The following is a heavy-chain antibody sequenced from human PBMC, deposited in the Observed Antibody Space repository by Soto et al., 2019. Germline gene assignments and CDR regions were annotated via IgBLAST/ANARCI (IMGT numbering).Heavy chain of an antibody. J-gene: IGHJ6*02. Sequence: PGGFLRLSCAASGFTFSSYAMHWVRQAPGKGLEWVAVISYDGSNKYYADSVRGRFTISTDTSTSTAYMELRSLRSDDTAVYYYARVSPGLYDILTGPMDVWGQGTTVTVSS. CDR3: ARVSPGLYDILTGPMDV. D-gene: IGHD3-9*01. CDR2: ISYDGSNK. CDR1: GFTFSSYA. V-gene: IGHV3-30-3*01.